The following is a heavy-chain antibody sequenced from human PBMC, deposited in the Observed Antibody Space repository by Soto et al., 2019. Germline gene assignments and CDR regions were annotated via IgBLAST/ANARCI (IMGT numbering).Heavy chain of an antibody. J-gene: IGHJ4*02. Sequence: LYCAASVFTFSSYSMNWVRQAPGKGLEWVSSISSSSSYIYYADSVKGRFTISRDNAKNSLYLQMNSLRAEDTAVYYCARDYYDSSGYYLYWGQGTLVTGSS. CDR1: VFTFSSYS. CDR2: ISSSSSYI. D-gene: IGHD3-22*01. CDR3: ARDYYDSSGYYLY. V-gene: IGHV3-21*01.